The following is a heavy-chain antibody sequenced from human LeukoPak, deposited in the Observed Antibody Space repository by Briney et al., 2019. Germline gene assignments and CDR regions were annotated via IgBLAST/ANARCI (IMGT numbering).Heavy chain of an antibody. CDR1: GFTFSSYG. CDR3: AKGWLTGDFDY. Sequence: HPGGSLRLSCAASGFTFSSYGMHWVRQAPGKGLEWVAVISYDGSNKYYADSVKGRFTISRDNSKNTLYLQMNSLRAEDTAVYYCAKGWLTGDFDYWGQGTLVTVSS. D-gene: IGHD1-14*01. CDR2: ISYDGSNK. J-gene: IGHJ4*02. V-gene: IGHV3-30*18.